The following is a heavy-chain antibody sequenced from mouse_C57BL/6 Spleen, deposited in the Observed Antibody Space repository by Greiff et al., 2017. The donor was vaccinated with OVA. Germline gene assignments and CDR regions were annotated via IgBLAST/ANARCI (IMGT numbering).Heavy chain of an antibody. V-gene: IGHV1-64*01. J-gene: IGHJ2*01. CDR3: ARGRDYYYGSSVDY. CDR2: IHPNSGST. Sequence: QVQLQQSGAELVKPGASVKLSCKASGYTFTSYWMHWVKQRPGQGLEWIGMIHPNSGSTNYNEKFKSKATLTVDKSSSTAYMQLSSLTSEDSAVYYCARGRDYYYGSSVDYWGQGTTLTVSS. CDR1: GYTFTSYW. D-gene: IGHD1-1*01.